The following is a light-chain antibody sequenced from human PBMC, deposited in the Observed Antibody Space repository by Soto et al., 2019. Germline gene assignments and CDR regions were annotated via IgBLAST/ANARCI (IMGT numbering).Light chain of an antibody. CDR3: QQYNNWPLT. J-gene: IGKJ4*01. CDR2: GAS. V-gene: IGKV3-15*01. CDR1: QSVSSN. Sequence: VLTQSPATLSLSSGEGAAVACRASQSVSSNLAWYQQKPGQAPRLLIYGASTRATGIPARFSGSGSGTEFTLTISSLQSEDFAVYYCQQYNNWPLTFGGGTKVDIK.